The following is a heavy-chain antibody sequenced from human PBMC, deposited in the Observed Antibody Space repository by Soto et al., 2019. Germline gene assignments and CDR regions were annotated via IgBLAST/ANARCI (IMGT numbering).Heavy chain of an antibody. CDR2: LNPSGGST. V-gene: IGHV1-46*03. CDR1: GYTFTTYY. D-gene: IGHD1-1*01. J-gene: IGHJ3*02. CDR3: ARETTEGGAFGI. Sequence: GASXKVSCKASGYTFTTYYMHWVRQAPGQGLEWMGILNPSGGSTSYAQKFQGRVTMTRDTSTSTVYMELSSLRSEDTAVYHCARETTEGGAFGIWGQGTMVTVSS.